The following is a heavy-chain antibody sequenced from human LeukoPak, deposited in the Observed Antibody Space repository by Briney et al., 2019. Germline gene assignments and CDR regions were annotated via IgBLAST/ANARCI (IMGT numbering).Heavy chain of an antibody. J-gene: IGHJ4*02. Sequence: KHGESLRISCKGSGYSFTSYWISWVRQMPGKGLEWMGRIDPSDSYTNYSPSFQGHVTISADKSISTAYLQWSSLKASDTAIYYCARHPQKQYCSSGSCSMGYWGQGTLVTVSS. CDR2: IDPSDSYT. CDR1: GYSFTSYW. D-gene: IGHD2-15*01. V-gene: IGHV5-10-1*01. CDR3: ARHPQKQYCSSGSCSMGY.